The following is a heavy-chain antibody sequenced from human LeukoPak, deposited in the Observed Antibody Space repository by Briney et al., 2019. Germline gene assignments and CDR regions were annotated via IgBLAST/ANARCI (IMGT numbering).Heavy chain of an antibody. V-gene: IGHV1-69*06. CDR2: IIPIFGTA. CDR3: ARPRASSGSYIYYFDY. D-gene: IGHD3-10*01. Sequence: SVKVSCKASGGTFSSYAISWVRRAPGQGLEWMGGIIPIFGTANYAQKFQGRVTITADKSTSTAYMELSSLRSEDTAVYYCARPRASSGSYIYYFDYWGQGTLVTVSS. CDR1: GGTFSSYA. J-gene: IGHJ4*02.